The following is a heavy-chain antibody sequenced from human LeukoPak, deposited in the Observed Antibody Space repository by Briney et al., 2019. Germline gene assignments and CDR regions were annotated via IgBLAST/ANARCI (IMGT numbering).Heavy chain of an antibody. CDR3: AREYDSRARFDS. J-gene: IGHJ4*02. CDR1: GSTFTRHT. D-gene: IGHD6-13*01. CDR2: ISSGSDTI. V-gene: IGHV3-48*01. Sequence: GGSLRVSCAGSGSTFTRHTMIWVRQAPGKGLEWISYISSGSDTIYYADSVKGRFTVSRDNAKTSLYLQMNSLRVEDTAVYFCAREYDSRARFDSWGQGALVPVSS.